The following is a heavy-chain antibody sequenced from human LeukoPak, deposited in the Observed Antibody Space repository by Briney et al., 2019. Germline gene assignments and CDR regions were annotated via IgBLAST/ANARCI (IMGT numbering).Heavy chain of an antibody. Sequence: ASVKVSCKASGYTFTSYYMHWVRQAPGQGLEWMGIINPSGGSTSYAQKFQGRVTMTRDTSTSTAYMELRSLRSDDTAVYYCARDFGSGSYDYWGQGTLVTVSS. CDR2: INPSGGST. J-gene: IGHJ4*02. D-gene: IGHD3-10*01. CDR3: ARDFGSGSYDY. V-gene: IGHV1-46*01. CDR1: GYTFTSYY.